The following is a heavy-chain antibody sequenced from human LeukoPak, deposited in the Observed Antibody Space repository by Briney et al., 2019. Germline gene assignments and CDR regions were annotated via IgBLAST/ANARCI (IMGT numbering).Heavy chain of an antibody. V-gene: IGHV1-69*06. D-gene: IGHD6-13*01. J-gene: IGHJ5*02. Sequence: ASVKVSCKASGGTLSSYAISWVRQAPGQGLEWMGRIIPIFGTANYAQKFQGRVTITADKSTSTAYMELSSLRSEDTAVYYCARDLGVLAAAANSWGQGTLVTVSS. CDR1: GGTLSSYA. CDR2: IIPIFGTA. CDR3: ARDLGVLAAAANS.